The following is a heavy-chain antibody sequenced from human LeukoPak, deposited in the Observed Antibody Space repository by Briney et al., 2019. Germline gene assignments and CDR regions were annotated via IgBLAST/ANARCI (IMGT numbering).Heavy chain of an antibody. J-gene: IGHJ4*02. CDR2: FDPEDGET. CDR3: ATGRMYCSSTSCQGTVFDY. Sequence: ASVKVSCKVSGYTLTELSMHWVRQAPGKGLEWMGGFDPEDGETIYAQKFQGRVTITADESTSTAYMELSSLRSEDTAVYYCATGRMYCSSTSCQGTVFDYWGQGTLVTVSS. D-gene: IGHD2-2*01. V-gene: IGHV1-24*01. CDR1: GYTLTELS.